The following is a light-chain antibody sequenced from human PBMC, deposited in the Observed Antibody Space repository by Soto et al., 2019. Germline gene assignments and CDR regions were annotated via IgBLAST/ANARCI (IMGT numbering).Light chain of an antibody. J-gene: IGKJ3*01. CDR2: MAS. CDR1: QSISAS. V-gene: IGKV1-5*03. Sequence: DIQMTQSPSTLSSYVGDRVTITCRASQSISASLAWYQQKPGKAPKLLISMASTLESGVPSRFSGSGSGTLFTLTITSLQPDDFATYYCQQFRTYSPFAFGPGTKVDI. CDR3: QQFRTYSPFA.